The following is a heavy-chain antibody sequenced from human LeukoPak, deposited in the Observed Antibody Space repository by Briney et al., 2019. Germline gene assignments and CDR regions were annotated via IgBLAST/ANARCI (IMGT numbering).Heavy chain of an antibody. Sequence: ASVKVSCKASGGTFSSYAISWVRQAPGQGLEWMGWISAYNGYTSYAQNFQGRVTMTTDASTSTAYMELRSLRSDDTAVYYCVREVTMVRGVITFYHYNGMDVWGQGTAVTVSS. CDR1: GGTFSSYA. D-gene: IGHD3-10*01. CDR2: ISAYNGYT. J-gene: IGHJ6*02. V-gene: IGHV1-18*01. CDR3: VREVTMVRGVITFYHYNGMDV.